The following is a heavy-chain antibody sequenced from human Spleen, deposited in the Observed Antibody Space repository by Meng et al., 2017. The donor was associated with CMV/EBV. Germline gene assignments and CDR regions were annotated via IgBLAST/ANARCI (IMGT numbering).Heavy chain of an antibody. CDR3: ALTVAADY. Sequence: QVQLVHLEAEEKKPEASVKVSCKASGYTFTSSDINWVRQATGQGLEWKGWINPITGNTGYAQKSQGRVTLTRSTSISTAYMELSSLRSEDTAVYYCALTVAADYWGQGTLVTVSS. CDR1: GYTFTSSD. CDR2: INPITGNT. J-gene: IGHJ4*02. V-gene: IGHV1-8*01. D-gene: IGHD6-19*01.